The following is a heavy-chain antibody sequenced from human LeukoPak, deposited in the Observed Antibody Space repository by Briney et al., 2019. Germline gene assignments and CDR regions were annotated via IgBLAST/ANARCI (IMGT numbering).Heavy chain of an antibody. D-gene: IGHD1-26*01. Sequence: NASETLSLTCTVYGGSFSGYYWNWIRQPPGKGLEWIGYIYHSGATYYNPSLKSRVTISVDTSKNHFSLKLNSVTAADTAVYYCAKEAILGAAKGYFQYWGQGTLITVAS. J-gene: IGHJ1*01. CDR1: GGSFSGYY. CDR2: IYHSGAT. V-gene: IGHV4-34*09. CDR3: AKEAILGAAKGYFQY.